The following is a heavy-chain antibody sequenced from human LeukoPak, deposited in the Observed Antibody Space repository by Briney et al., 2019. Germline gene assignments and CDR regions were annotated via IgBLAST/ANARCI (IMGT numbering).Heavy chain of an antibody. J-gene: IGHJ4*02. D-gene: IGHD3-22*01. CDR3: AKDPLQYYYDSSGYYYDY. CDR1: GFTFSSYG. V-gene: IGHV3-30*02. Sequence: PGGSLRLSCAGSGFTFSSYGMHWVRQAPGKGLEWVAFIRYDGSNKYYADSVKGRFTISRDNSKNTLYLQMNSLRAEDTAVYYCAKDPLQYYYDSSGYYYDYWGRGTLVTVSS. CDR2: IRYDGSNK.